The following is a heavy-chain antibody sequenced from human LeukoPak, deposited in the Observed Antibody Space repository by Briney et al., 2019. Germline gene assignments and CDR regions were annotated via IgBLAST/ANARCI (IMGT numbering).Heavy chain of an antibody. J-gene: IGHJ3*02. Sequence: GASVKVSCKASGYTFTSYDINWVRQATGQGLEWMGWMNPNSGNTGYAQKFQGRVTMTRNTSISTAYMELSSLRSEDTAVYYCARGYSSGWYNRVDIWGQGTMVTVSS. CDR1: GYTFTSYD. V-gene: IGHV1-8*01. CDR3: ARGYSSGWYNRVDI. D-gene: IGHD6-13*01. CDR2: MNPNSGNT.